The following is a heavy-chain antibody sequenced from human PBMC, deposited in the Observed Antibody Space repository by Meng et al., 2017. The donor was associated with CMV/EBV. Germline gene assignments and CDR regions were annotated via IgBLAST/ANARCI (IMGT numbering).Heavy chain of an antibody. J-gene: IGHJ4*02. CDR2: ISYDGSNK. Sequence: GESPKISCAASGFTFSSYAMHWARQAPGKGLEWVAVISYDGSNKYYADSVKGRFTISRDNSKNTLYLQMNSLRAEDTAVYYCARDQDSGSTTKFDYWCQGTLVTVSS. CDR3: ARDQDSGSTTKFDY. D-gene: IGHD2-2*01. CDR1: GFTFSSYA. V-gene: IGHV3-30*04.